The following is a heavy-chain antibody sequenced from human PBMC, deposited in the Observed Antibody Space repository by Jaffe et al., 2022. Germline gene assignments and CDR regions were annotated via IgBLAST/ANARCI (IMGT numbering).Heavy chain of an antibody. D-gene: IGHD1-20*01. CDR1: GYTFTGYY. Sequence: QVQLVQSGAEVKKPGASVKVSCKASGYTFTGYYMHWVRQAPGQGLEWMGWINPNSGVTNHAQKFQGRITLTRDTSINTVYMELSSLRADDTAVYYCAGGHGITAEGGWFDPWGQGTLVTVSS. CDR3: AGGHGITAEGGWFDP. J-gene: IGHJ5*02. V-gene: IGHV1-2*02. CDR2: INPNSGVT.